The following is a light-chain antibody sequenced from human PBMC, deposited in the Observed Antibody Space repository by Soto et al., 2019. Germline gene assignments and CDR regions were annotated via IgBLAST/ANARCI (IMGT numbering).Light chain of an antibody. CDR2: RNN. J-gene: IGLJ3*02. CDR1: SSNIGSNY. V-gene: IGLV1-47*01. Sequence: QSVLTQPPSASGTPGQRVTISCSRSSSNIGSNYVYWYQQLPGTAPKLLIYRNNQRPSGVPDRFSGSKSGTSASLAISGLRSEDEADYYCAAWDDSLSRWVFGGGTKLTVL. CDR3: AAWDDSLSRWV.